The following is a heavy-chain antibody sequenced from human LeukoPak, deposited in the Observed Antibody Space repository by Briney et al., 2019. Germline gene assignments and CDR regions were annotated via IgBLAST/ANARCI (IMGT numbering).Heavy chain of an antibody. Sequence: GGSLRLSCAASGFTFSSYWMSWVRQAPGKGLEWVANIKQDGSEKYYVDSVKGRFTISRDNAKNSLYLQMDSLRAEDTAVYYCATQNPYSGYDLDYWGQGTLVTVSS. V-gene: IGHV3-7*03. J-gene: IGHJ4*02. D-gene: IGHD5-12*01. CDR3: ATQNPYSGYDLDY. CDR1: GFTFSSYW. CDR2: IKQDGSEK.